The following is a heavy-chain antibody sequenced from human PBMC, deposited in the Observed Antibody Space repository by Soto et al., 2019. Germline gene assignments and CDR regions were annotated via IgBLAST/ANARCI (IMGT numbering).Heavy chain of an antibody. CDR3: ARARAAAAGPFDY. CDR1: GFTFSSYS. Sequence: EVQLVESGGGLVKPGGSLRLSCAASGFTFSSYSMNWVRQAPGKGLEWVSSISSSSSYIYYADSVKGRFTISRDNAKNSLYLQMNSLRAEVTAVYYCARARAAAAGPFDYWGQGTLVTVSS. CDR2: ISSSSSYI. D-gene: IGHD6-13*01. V-gene: IGHV3-21*01. J-gene: IGHJ4*02.